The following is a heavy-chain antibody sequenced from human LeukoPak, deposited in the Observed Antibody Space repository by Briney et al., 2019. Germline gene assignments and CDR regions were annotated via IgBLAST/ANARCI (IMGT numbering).Heavy chain of an antibody. Sequence: GGSLRLSCAASGFTFSSYSMNWVRQAPGKGLEWVSSISSSSSYIYYADSVKGRFTISRDNAKNSLYLQMNSLRAEGTAVYYCARDSLQGQQLEFDYWGQGTLVTVSS. CDR2: ISSSSSYI. CDR1: GFTFSSYS. V-gene: IGHV3-21*01. D-gene: IGHD6-13*01. J-gene: IGHJ4*02. CDR3: ARDSLQGQQLEFDY.